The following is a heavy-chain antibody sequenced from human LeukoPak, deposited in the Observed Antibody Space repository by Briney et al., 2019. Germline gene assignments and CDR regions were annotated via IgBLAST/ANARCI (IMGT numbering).Heavy chain of an antibody. CDR3: AKSSLYCTSTSCSYYFDY. CDR2: IFYSGST. V-gene: IGHV4-59*01. D-gene: IGHD2-2*01. Sequence: NPSETLSLTCTVSGGSISSYYWSWIRQLPGKGLEWIGYIFYSGSTKYNPSLKSRVTISVDTSKSQFSLKLSSVNAADTAVYYCAKSSLYCTSTSCSYYFDYWGQGTLVTVSS. J-gene: IGHJ4*02. CDR1: GGSISSYY.